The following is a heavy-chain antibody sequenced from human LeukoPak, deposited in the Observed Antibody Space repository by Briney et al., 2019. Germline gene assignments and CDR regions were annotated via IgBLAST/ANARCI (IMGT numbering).Heavy chain of an antibody. CDR3: ARWDTAIIDY. V-gene: IGHV3-30*03. J-gene: IGHJ4*02. CDR1: GFTFSSYG. D-gene: IGHD5-18*01. Sequence: GGSLRLSCAASGFTFSSYGMHWVRQVPGKGLEWVAVISYDGSNKYYADSVKGRFTISRDNSKNTLYLQMNSLRAEDTAVYYCARWDTAIIDYWGQGTLVTVSS. CDR2: ISYDGSNK.